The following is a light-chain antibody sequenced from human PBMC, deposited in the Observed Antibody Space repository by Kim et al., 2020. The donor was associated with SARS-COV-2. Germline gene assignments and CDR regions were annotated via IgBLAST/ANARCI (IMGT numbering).Light chain of an antibody. CDR1: QSISSS. CDR2: AAS. V-gene: IGKV1-39*01. CDR3: QQSYITPLT. J-gene: IGKJ4*01. Sequence: DIQMTQSPSSLSASVGDRVTITCRASQSISSSLNWYQQKPGKAPNLLIYAASSLQSGVPSRFSGSGSGTDFTLTISSLQPEDFATYYCQQSYITPLTFGGGTKVDIK.